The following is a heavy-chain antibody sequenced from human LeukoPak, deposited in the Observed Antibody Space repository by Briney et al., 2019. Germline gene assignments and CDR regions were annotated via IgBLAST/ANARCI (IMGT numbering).Heavy chain of an antibody. J-gene: IGHJ6*03. CDR3: ARHLAAAGYYYYYYMDV. Sequence: SETLSLTCTVSGGSISSSSYYWGWIRQPPGKGLEWIGSIYYSGSTYYNPSLKSRATISVDTSKNQFSLKLSSVTAADTAVYYCARHLAAAGYYYYYYMDVWGKGTTVTVSS. CDR1: GGSISSSSYY. V-gene: IGHV4-39*01. CDR2: IYYSGST. D-gene: IGHD6-13*01.